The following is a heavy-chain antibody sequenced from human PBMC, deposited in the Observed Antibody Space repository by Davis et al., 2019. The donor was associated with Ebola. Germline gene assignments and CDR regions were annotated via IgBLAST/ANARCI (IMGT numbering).Heavy chain of an antibody. CDR1: GFTFSTYA. Sequence: GGSLRLSCAASGFTFSTYAMSWVRQAPGKGLEWVSTISGSSSSTYYADSVKGRFTISRDNSKNTLYPQMNSLRAEDTAVYYCAKGQSGFDYWGQGTLVTVSS. CDR3: AKGQSGFDY. CDR2: ISGSSSST. D-gene: IGHD6-25*01. V-gene: IGHV3-23*01. J-gene: IGHJ4*02.